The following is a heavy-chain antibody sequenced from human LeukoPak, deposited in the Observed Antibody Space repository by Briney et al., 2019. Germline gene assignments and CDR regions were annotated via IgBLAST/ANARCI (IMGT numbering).Heavy chain of an antibody. Sequence: PSETLSLTCAVYGGSFSGYYWSWIRQPPGKGLEWIGEINHSGSTNYNPSLKSRVTISVDTSKNQFSLKLSSVTAADTAVYYCATRSSSWTGGFDYWGQGTLVTVSS. J-gene: IGHJ4*02. D-gene: IGHD6-13*01. CDR2: INHSGST. CDR1: GGSFSGYY. CDR3: ATRSSSWTGGFDY. V-gene: IGHV4-34*01.